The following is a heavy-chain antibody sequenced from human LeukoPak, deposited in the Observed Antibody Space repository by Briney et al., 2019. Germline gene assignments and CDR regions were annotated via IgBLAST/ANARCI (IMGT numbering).Heavy chain of an antibody. Sequence: GGSLRLSCAASGFTFSSYAMHWVRQAPGKGLEWVAVISYDGSNKYYADSVKGRFTISRDNSKNTLYLQMNSLRAEDTAVYYCARDGERSGYYFDYWGQGTLVTVSS. CDR1: GFTFSSYA. D-gene: IGHD1-1*01. CDR2: ISYDGSNK. V-gene: IGHV3-30-3*01. J-gene: IGHJ4*02. CDR3: ARDGERSGYYFDY.